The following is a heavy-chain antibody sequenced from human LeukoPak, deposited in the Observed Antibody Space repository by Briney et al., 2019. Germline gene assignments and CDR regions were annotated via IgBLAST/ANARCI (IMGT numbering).Heavy chain of an antibody. D-gene: IGHD2-15*01. CDR1: GFTFSSYA. Sequence: PGGSLRLSCAASGFTFSSYAMSWVRQAPGKGLEWVSAISGSGGSIYYADSVKGRFTISRDNSKNTLYLQMNSLRAEDTAVYYCAKDLLPYCSGGSCSSFDYWGQGTLVTVSS. J-gene: IGHJ4*02. CDR3: AKDLLPYCSGGSCSSFDY. V-gene: IGHV3-23*01. CDR2: ISGSGGSI.